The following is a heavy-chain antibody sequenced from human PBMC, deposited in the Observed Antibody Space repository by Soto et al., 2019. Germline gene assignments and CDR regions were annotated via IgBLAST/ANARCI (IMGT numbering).Heavy chain of an antibody. V-gene: IGHV3-30-3*01. CDR3: ARDTRGGGVRGVMVLLYYYGMDV. J-gene: IGHJ6*02. CDR2: ISYDGSNK. CDR1: GFTFSSYA. Sequence: PGGSLRLSCAASGFTFSSYAMHWVRQAPGKGLEWVAVISYDGSNKYYADSVKGRFTISRDNSKNTLYLQMNSLRAEDTAVYYCARDTRGGGVRGVMVLLYYYGMDVWGQGTTVTVSS. D-gene: IGHD3-10*01.